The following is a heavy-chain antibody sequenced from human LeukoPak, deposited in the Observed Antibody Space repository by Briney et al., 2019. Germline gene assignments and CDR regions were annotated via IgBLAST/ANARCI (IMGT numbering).Heavy chain of an antibody. CDR2: INHSGST. CDR1: GGSFSGYY. Sequence: SETLSLTCAVYGGSFSGYYWSWIRQPPGKGLEWIGEINHSGSTNYNPSLKSRVTISVDTSKNQFSLKLSSVTAADTAVYYCARPLKGYCSSTSCYSMGAFDIWGQGTMVTVSS. CDR3: ARPLKGYCSSTSCYSMGAFDI. V-gene: IGHV4-34*01. D-gene: IGHD2-2*01. J-gene: IGHJ3*02.